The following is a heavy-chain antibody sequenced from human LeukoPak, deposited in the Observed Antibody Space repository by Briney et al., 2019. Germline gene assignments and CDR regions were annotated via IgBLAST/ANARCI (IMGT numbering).Heavy chain of an antibody. D-gene: IGHD1-20*01. CDR2: ISGSGGST. V-gene: IGHV3-23*01. Sequence: GGSLRLSCAASGFTFSSYAMSWVRQAPGKGLEWVSAISGSGGSTYYADSVKGRFTISRDNSKNTLYLQMNSLRAEDTAVYCCAKDQVEYNWNDLGVDYWGQGTLVTVSS. CDR3: AKDQVEYNWNDLGVDY. J-gene: IGHJ4*02. CDR1: GFTFSSYA.